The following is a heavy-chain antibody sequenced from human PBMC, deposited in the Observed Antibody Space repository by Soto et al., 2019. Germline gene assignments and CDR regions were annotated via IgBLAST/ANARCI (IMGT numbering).Heavy chain of an antibody. CDR1: GFTFSSND. V-gene: IGHV3-53*01. Sequence: EVQLVESGGGLIQPGGSLRLSCAASGFTFSSNDMNWVRQAPGKGLGWFSLIYSGGSTYYADSVKRRFTISRDNCKNTLYLQMSSRRAEDTAVYYCATRPLLPGAPWGQGTMVTVSS. D-gene: IGHD3-22*01. J-gene: IGHJ3*01. CDR2: IYSGGST. CDR3: ATRPLLPGAP.